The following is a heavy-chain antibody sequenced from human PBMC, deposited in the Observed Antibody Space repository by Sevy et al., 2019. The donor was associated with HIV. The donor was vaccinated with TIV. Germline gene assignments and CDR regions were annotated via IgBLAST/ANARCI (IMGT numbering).Heavy chain of an antibody. D-gene: IGHD2-2*01. J-gene: IGHJ6*02. CDR3: AREGDIVVVPPATGEYDYYGMDV. CDR1: GYTFTSYA. V-gene: IGHV7-4-1*02. CDR2: INTNTGNP. Sequence: ASVKVSCKASGYTFTSYAMNWVRQAPGQGLEWMGWINTNTGNPTYAQGFTGRFVFSLDTSVSTAYLQISSLKAEDTAVYYCAREGDIVVVPPATGEYDYYGMDVRGQGTTVTVSS.